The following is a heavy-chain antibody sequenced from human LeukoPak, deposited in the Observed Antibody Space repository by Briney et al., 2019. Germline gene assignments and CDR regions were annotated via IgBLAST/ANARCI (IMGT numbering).Heavy chain of an antibody. Sequence: GASVKVSCKASGYTFTSYGISWVRQAPGQGLEWMGWISAHNGNTNYAQKLQGRVTMTTDTSASTAYMELSSLRSEDTAVYYCALSSGWFSAFDYWGQGALVTVSS. J-gene: IGHJ4*02. CDR1: GYTFTSYG. V-gene: IGHV1-18*01. D-gene: IGHD6-19*01. CDR3: ALSSGWFSAFDY. CDR2: ISAHNGNT.